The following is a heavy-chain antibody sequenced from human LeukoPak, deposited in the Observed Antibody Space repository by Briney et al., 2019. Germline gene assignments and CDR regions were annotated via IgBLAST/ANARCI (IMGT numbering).Heavy chain of an antibody. CDR3: VRDQGAPDY. D-gene: IGHD1-26*01. Sequence: GGSLRLSCAASGFTFSSYSMNWVRQAPGKGLEWISYISGDSSQIFYADSVKGRFTISRDNAKNSLHLQMSSLRVEDTALYYCVRDQGAPDYWGQGTLLTVSS. CDR1: GFTFSSYS. V-gene: IGHV3-48*01. CDR2: ISGDSSQI. J-gene: IGHJ4*02.